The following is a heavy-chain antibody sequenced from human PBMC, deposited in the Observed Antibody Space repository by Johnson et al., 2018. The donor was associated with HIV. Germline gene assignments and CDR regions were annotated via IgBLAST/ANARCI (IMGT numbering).Heavy chain of an antibody. J-gene: IGHJ3*01. CDR1: GFTFDDHA. CDR3: TTDQLQQLPLGDAFDV. CDR2: IIWNSGSI. V-gene: IGHV3-9*01. D-gene: IGHD6-13*01. Sequence: VQLVESGGGLVQPGRSLRLSCAASGFTFDDHAMHWVRQAPGKGLEWVSGIIWNSGSIAYADSVKGRFTISRDNAKNSLYLQMNSLKTEDTAVYYCTTDQLQQLPLGDAFDVWGQGTMVTVSS.